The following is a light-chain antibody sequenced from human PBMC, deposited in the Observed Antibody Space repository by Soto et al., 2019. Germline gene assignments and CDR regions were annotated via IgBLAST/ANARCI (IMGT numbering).Light chain of an antibody. CDR2: DTS. CDR1: QSVSSSY. V-gene: IGKV3-15*01. CDR3: QPYSNWPPIT. J-gene: IGKJ5*01. Sequence: IVLTQSPGTLSLSPGGRATLSCRASQSVSSSYLAWYQQKSGQAPRLLIYDTSTRATGIPARFSGSGSGTEFTLTISSLQSEDFAVYYCQPYSNWPPITFGQGTRLEVK.